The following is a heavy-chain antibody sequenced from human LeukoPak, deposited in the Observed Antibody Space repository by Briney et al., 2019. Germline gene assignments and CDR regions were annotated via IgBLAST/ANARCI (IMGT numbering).Heavy chain of an antibody. D-gene: IGHD2-2*01. CDR2: ISRSGGST. Sequence: GGSLRLSCAASGFTFSSYAMSWVRKAPGKGLEWVSAISRSGGSTYYADSVKGWFTISRDNSKKTLYLQMNSLRAEDTAVYYCAKGVVVPAAIPYWGQGTLVTVSS. J-gene: IGHJ4*02. CDR3: AKGVVVPAAIPY. V-gene: IGHV3-23*01. CDR1: GFTFSSYA.